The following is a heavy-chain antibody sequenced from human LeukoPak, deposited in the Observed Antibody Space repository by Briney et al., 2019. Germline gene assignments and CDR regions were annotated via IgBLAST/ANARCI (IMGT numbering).Heavy chain of an antibody. V-gene: IGHV3-20*04. D-gene: IGHD3-22*01. CDR3: ARESNYYDSSGYYSFHYYYYVDV. CDR1: GFTFDDYG. Sequence: GGSLRLSCAASGFTFDDYGMSWVRQAPGKGLEWVSGINWNGGSTGYADSVKGRFTISRDNAKNSLYLQMNSLRAEDTALYYCARESNYYDSSGYYSFHYYYYVDVWGKGTTVTVSS. J-gene: IGHJ6*03. CDR2: INWNGGST.